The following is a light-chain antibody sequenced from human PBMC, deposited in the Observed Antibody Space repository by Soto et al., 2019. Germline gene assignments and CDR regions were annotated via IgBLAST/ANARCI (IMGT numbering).Light chain of an antibody. Sequence: DIPMTQSPSTLSASVGDRVTITCRASQSISSWLAWYQQKPGKAPQSLIYTASSLESGVPSRFSGSGSGTEFTLTISSLQPDDFATYYCQQYNSYPWTFGQGTKVEIK. J-gene: IGKJ1*01. V-gene: IGKV1-5*03. CDR1: QSISSW. CDR3: QQYNSYPWT. CDR2: TAS.